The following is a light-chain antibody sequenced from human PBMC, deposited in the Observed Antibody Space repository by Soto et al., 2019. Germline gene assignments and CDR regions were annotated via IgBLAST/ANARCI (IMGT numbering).Light chain of an antibody. V-gene: IGLV2-14*01. CDR3: GSYTTTSAVL. Sequence: QSALTQPASVSGSPGQSITISCTGTSSDVGGYNSVSWFQQHPGKAPKLMIYEVSNRPSGVSNRFSGSKSGNTASLTISGLQPEDEADYYCGSYTTTSAVLFGGGTKVTVL. CDR2: EVS. J-gene: IGLJ2*01. CDR1: SSDVGGYNS.